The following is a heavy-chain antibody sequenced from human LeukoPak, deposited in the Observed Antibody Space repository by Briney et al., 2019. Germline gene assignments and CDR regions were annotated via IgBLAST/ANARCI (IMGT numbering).Heavy chain of an antibody. CDR3: ARKLAVAGFIDY. V-gene: IGHV4-59*01. CDR2: IYYSGST. CDR1: GGSISSYY. J-gene: IGHJ4*02. Sequence: SETLSLTCTVSGGSISSYYWSWIRQPPGKGLEWIGYIYYSGSTNYNPSLKSRVTISVDTSKNQFSLQLSSVTAADTAVYYCARKLAVAGFIDYWGQGTLVTVSS. D-gene: IGHD6-19*01.